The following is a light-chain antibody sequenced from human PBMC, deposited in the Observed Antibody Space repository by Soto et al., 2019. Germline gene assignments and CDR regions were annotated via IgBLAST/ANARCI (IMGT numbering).Light chain of an antibody. CDR3: EAYEWSPTT. J-gene: IGKJ4*01. CDR2: GAS. V-gene: IGKV3-20*01. CDR1: QSVSSTY. Sequence: EIGLTQSPCTLSLSQGERATLSCRASQSVSSTYLAWYQQKPGQAPSLLIYGASRRDTGIPERFSVCGSGTDFKFTISSLETDDFAVYYCEAYEWSPTTFGGGTKVEIK.